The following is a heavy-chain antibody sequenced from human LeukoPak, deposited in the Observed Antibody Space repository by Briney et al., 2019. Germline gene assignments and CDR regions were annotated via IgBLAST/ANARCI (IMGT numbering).Heavy chain of an antibody. Sequence: GGSLRLSCAASGFTFSSYGIHWVRQAPGKGLEWVSSISSSSSYIYYADSVKGRFTISRDNAKNSLYLQMNSLRAEDTAVYYCARDQDYYDSSGPFDYWGQGTLVTVSS. V-gene: IGHV3-21*01. CDR3: ARDQDYYDSSGPFDY. CDR2: ISSSSSYI. CDR1: GFTFSSYG. J-gene: IGHJ4*02. D-gene: IGHD3-22*01.